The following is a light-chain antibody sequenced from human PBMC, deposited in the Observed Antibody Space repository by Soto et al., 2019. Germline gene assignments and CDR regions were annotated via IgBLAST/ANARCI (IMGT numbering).Light chain of an antibody. V-gene: IGKV3-15*01. Sequence: EIVMTQSPATLSVSPGERATLSCRASQSVSSNLAWYQQKPGQAPRLLIYGASSRATGIPVRFSGSGSGTEFTLAISRLEPEDFAVYYCQQYTTSPFTFGPGTKVDIK. CDR2: GAS. J-gene: IGKJ3*01. CDR1: QSVSSN. CDR3: QQYTTSPFT.